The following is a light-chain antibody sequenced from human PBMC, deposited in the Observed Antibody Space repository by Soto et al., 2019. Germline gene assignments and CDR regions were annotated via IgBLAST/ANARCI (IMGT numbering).Light chain of an antibody. CDR3: QQRSHWPIT. Sequence: EIVLTQSPATLSLSPGERATLSCRASQSVSSYLAWYQQKPGQAPRLLIYDASNRATGIPARFSGSGSGTDFPLTISSLEPEDFAVYYCQQRSHWPITFGQGTRLEIK. V-gene: IGKV3-11*01. CDR2: DAS. J-gene: IGKJ5*01. CDR1: QSVSSY.